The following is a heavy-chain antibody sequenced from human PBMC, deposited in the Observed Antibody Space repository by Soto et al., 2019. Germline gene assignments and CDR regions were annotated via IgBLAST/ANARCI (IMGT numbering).Heavy chain of an antibody. CDR2: IIPNSGKT. CDR3: ARAKARITIFGVVIISWFDP. J-gene: IGHJ5*02. D-gene: IGHD3-3*01. V-gene: IGHV1-8*02. CDR1: GGTFSSYA. Sequence: GASVKVSCKASGGTFSSYAISWVRQAPGQGLEWMGWIIPNSGKTGYAQKFQGRVTMTRNTSISTANLELSSLRSEDTAVYYCARAKARITIFGVVIISWFDPWGQGTLVTVSS.